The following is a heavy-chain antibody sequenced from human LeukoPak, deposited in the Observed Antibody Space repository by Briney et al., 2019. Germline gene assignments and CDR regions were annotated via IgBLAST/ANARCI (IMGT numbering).Heavy chain of an antibody. Sequence: GGSLRLSCAASGFTFSSSAMSWVRQAPGKGLEWVSAISNNGGYTYYADSVQGRFTISRDNSKNTLFLQMNSLRAEDSAVYYCATDREGDPSCYYLVGGQGTLITVSS. D-gene: IGHD3-22*01. CDR1: GFTFSSSA. V-gene: IGHV3-23*01. CDR2: ISNNGGYT. CDR3: ATDREGDPSCYYLV. J-gene: IGHJ4*02.